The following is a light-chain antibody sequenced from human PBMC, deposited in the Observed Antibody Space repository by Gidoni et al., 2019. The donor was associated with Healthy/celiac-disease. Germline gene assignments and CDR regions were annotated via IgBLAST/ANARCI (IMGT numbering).Light chain of an antibody. J-gene: IGKJ4*01. V-gene: IGKV1-39*01. CDR2: AAS. CDR3: QQSYSTRLT. Sequence: DLQMTQSPSSLSASVGDRVTITCRASQSISSYLNWYQQKPGKAPKLLSYAASSLQSRVPSRFSGSGSGTDFTLTISSLQPEDFATYYCQQSYSTRLTFGGXTKVEIK. CDR1: QSISSY.